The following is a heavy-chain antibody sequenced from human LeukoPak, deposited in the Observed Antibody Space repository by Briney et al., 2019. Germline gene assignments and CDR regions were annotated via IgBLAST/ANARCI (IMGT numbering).Heavy chain of an antibody. V-gene: IGHV3-21*01. D-gene: IGHD3-22*01. J-gene: IGHJ3*01. CDR3: ARENPLPVVVIINPGDAFDF. Sequence: EGSLRLSCAASGFTFSSYSMNWVRQAPGKELEWVSSISSSSSYIHYADSVKGRFTISRDNAKNSLYLQMNSLRAEDTAVYYCARENPLPVVVIINPGDAFDFWGQGTMVTVSS. CDR1: GFTFSSYS. CDR2: ISSSSSYI.